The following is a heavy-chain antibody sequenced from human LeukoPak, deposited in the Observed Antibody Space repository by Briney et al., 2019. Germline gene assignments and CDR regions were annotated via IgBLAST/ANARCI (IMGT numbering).Heavy chain of an antibody. CDR2: ISGSGTST. Sequence: GGSLRVSCAASEFTFSSYAMSWVRQAPGKGLEWVSAISGSGTSTFYADSVKGRFTISRDNSENTLYLQMNSLRDEDTAVYYCAKGGGCIVGGTCSLSYYYGMDVWGQGTTVTVSS. J-gene: IGHJ6*02. CDR3: AKGGGCIVGGTCSLSYYYGMDV. V-gene: IGHV3-23*01. CDR1: EFTFSSYA. D-gene: IGHD1-26*01.